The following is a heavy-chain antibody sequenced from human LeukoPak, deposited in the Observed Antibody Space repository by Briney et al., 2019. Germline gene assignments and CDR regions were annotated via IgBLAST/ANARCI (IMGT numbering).Heavy chain of an antibody. CDR2: IYHSGST. Sequence: PSETLSLTCTVSGYSISSGYYWGWIRQPPGKGLEWIGSIYHSGSTYYNPSLKSRVTISVGTSKNQFSLKLSSVTAADTAVYYCARVGGYSSSWYGVGDYYGMDVWGQGTLVTVSS. CDR1: GYSISSGYY. J-gene: IGHJ6*02. V-gene: IGHV4-38-2*02. CDR3: ARVGGYSSSWYGVGDYYGMDV. D-gene: IGHD6-13*01.